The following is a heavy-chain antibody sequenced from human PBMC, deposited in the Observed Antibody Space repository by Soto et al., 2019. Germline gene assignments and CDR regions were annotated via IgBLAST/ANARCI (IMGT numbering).Heavy chain of an antibody. CDR2: MNPNSGNT. CDR3: AIGMITFGGVIVRAAFDI. J-gene: IGHJ3*02. D-gene: IGHD3-16*02. Sequence: ASVKVSCKASGYTFPSYDINWVRQATGQGLEWMGWMNPNSGNTGYAQKFQGRVTMTRNTSISTAYMELSSLRSEDTAVYYFAIGMITFGGVIVRAAFDIWGQGTMVTVSS. CDR1: GYTFPSYD. V-gene: IGHV1-8*01.